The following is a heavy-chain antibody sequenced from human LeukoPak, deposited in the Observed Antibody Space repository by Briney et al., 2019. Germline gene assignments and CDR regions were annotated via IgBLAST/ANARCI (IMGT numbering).Heavy chain of an antibody. D-gene: IGHD3-22*01. CDR1: GFTFDEYS. CDR3: ARVGYYEGSGYYCDY. CDR2: INWNGGSK. V-gene: IGHV3-20*04. Sequence: GGSLRLSCAASGFTFDEYSMNWVRQVPGKGLEWVSGINWNGGSKTYADSVKGRFTIARDNANNSLYLQMNSLRAEDTAFYYCARVGYYEGSGYYCDYWGQGTLVTVSS. J-gene: IGHJ4*02.